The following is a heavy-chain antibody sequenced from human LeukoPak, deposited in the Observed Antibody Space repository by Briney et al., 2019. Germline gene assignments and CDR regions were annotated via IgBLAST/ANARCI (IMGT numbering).Heavy chain of an antibody. V-gene: IGHV3-7*01. CDR1: GFTFSRYW. CDR3: ARGIGLERRYFQFDY. Sequence: GGSLRLSCAASGFTFSRYWMSWVRQAPGKGLEWVANIEGDGSEKNYVDSVKGRFTISRDNAKNSLFLQMNSLRAEDTAVYYCARGIGLERRYFQFDYWGQGILVTVSS. D-gene: IGHD1-1*01. CDR2: IEGDGSEK. J-gene: IGHJ4*02.